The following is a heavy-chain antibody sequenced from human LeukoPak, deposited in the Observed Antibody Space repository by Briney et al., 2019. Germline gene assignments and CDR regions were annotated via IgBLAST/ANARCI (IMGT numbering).Heavy chain of an antibody. CDR1: GGSISSGGYY. D-gene: IGHD1-14*01. CDR2: IYYSGST. V-gene: IGHV4-31*03. J-gene: IGHJ4*02. Sequence: SETLSLTCTVSGGSISSGGYYWSWIRQHPGKSLEWIGYIYYSGSTYYNPSLKSRVTISVDTSKNQFSLKLSSVTAADTAVYYCARVTGARVDYWGQGTLVTVSS. CDR3: ARVTGARVDY.